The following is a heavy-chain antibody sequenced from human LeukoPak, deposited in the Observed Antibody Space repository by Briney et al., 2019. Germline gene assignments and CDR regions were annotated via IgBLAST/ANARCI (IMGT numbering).Heavy chain of an antibody. Sequence: PGGSLRLSCAASGFTFDDYAMHWVRQAPGKGLEWVSGISWNSGSIGYADSVKGRFTISRDNAKNSLYLQMNSLRAEDTALYYCAKERGSTVTTGLDYWGQGTLVTVSS. CDR2: ISWNSGSI. CDR3: AKERGSTVTTGLDY. CDR1: GFTFDDYA. D-gene: IGHD4-17*01. V-gene: IGHV3-9*01. J-gene: IGHJ4*02.